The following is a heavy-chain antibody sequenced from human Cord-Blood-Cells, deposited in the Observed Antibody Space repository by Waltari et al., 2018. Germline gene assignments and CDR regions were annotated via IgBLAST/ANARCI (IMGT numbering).Heavy chain of an antibody. CDR1: GYTFTGYY. Sequence: QVQLVQSGAEEKKPGASVTVSCKASGYTFTGYYMHWVRQAPGQGLEWMGWINPNSGGTNYAQKFQGRVTMTRDTSISTAYMELSRLRSDDTAVYYCARVDSGSYLDAFDIWGQGTMVTVSS. CDR3: ARVDSGSYLDAFDI. D-gene: IGHD1-26*01. V-gene: IGHV1-2*02. J-gene: IGHJ3*02. CDR2: INPNSGGT.